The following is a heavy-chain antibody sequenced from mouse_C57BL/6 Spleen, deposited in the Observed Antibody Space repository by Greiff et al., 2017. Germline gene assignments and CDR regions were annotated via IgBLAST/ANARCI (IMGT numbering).Heavy chain of an antibody. D-gene: IGHD1-1*01. CDR2: ISSGSSTI. CDR1: GFTFSDYG. CDR3: ARPHYYGSSPFAY. V-gene: IGHV5-17*01. Sequence: EVKLMESGGGLVKPGGSLKLSYAASGFTFSDYGMHWVRQAPEKGLEWVAYISSGSSTIYYADTVKGRFTISRDNAKNTLFLQMTSLRSEDTAMYYCARPHYYGSSPFAYWGQGTLVTVSA. J-gene: IGHJ3*01.